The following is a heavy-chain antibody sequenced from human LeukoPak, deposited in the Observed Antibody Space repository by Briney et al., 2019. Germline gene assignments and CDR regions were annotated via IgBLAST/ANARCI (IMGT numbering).Heavy chain of an antibody. J-gene: IGHJ6*03. CDR2: IKQDGSEK. V-gene: IGHV3-7*01. Sequence: PGGSLRLSCAASGVSSSRYWMTWVRQAPGKGLEWVANIKQDGSEKHYVDSVKGRFTISRDNAKNSLYLQMNSLRDEDTAVYYCARADSSIAARLSRSSIFNYYYYMDVWGKGTTVTVSS. D-gene: IGHD6-6*01. CDR1: GVSSSRYW. CDR3: ARADSSIAARLSRSSIFNYYYYMDV.